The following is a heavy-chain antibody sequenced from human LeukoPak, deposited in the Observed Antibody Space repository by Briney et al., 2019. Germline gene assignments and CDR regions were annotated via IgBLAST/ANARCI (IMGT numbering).Heavy chain of an antibody. Sequence: SETLSLTCAVYGGSFSRYYWSWIRQPPGKGLEWIGEINHSGSTNYNPSLKSRVTISVDTSKNQFSLKLSSVTAADTAVYYCARGRALNGSGSYSFDYWGQGTLVTVSS. J-gene: IGHJ4*02. CDR3: ARGRALNGSGSYSFDY. V-gene: IGHV4-34*01. CDR2: INHSGST. D-gene: IGHD3-10*01. CDR1: GGSFSRYY.